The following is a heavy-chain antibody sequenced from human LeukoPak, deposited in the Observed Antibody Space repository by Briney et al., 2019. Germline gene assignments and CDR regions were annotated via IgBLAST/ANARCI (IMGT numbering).Heavy chain of an antibody. CDR1: GFTFSSYG. V-gene: IGHV3-30*03. CDR2: ISYDGSNK. Sequence: AGGSLRLSCAASGFTFSSYGMHWVRQAPGKGLEWVAVISYDGSNKYYADSVKGRFTISRDNSKNTLYLQMNSLRAEDTAVYYCARGGRDGYAVPFDPWGQGTLVTVSS. J-gene: IGHJ5*02. D-gene: IGHD5-24*01. CDR3: ARGGRDGYAVPFDP.